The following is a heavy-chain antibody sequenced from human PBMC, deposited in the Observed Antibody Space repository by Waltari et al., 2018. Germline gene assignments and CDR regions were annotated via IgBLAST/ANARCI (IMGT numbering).Heavy chain of an antibody. CDR3: ARESAFSTSWYPGFDP. D-gene: IGHD2-2*01. CDR1: GYSLTSYY. Sequence: QLVQSGAEVKKPGSSVKVSCKASGYSLTSYYMHWVRQAPGLGQEWMVRINPNSGDTNSAPKFQGRVTLTRDTSVNTAFLELRSLTSDDTAVYFCARESAFSTSWYPGFDPWGQGTLVTVAS. V-gene: IGHV1-2*06. CDR2: INPNSGDT. J-gene: IGHJ5*02.